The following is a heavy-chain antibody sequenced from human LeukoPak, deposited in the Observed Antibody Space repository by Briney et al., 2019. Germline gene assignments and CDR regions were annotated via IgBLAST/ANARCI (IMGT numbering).Heavy chain of an antibody. V-gene: IGHV1-2*02. CDR2: INPNSGGT. CDR1: GYTFTGFY. J-gene: IGHJ6*03. CDR3: ARDGYSNYGGYYYYMDV. D-gene: IGHD4-11*01. Sequence: ASVKVSCKASGYTFTGFYMHWVRQAPGQGLEWMGWINPNSGGTNYAQKFQGRVTMTRDTSISTAYMELSRLRSDDTAVYYCARDGYSNYGGYYYYMDVWGKGTTVTVSS.